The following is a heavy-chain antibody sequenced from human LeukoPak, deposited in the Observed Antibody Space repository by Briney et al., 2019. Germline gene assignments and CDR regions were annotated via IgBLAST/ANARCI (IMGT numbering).Heavy chain of an antibody. D-gene: IGHD3-3*01. CDR3: ARAVEWAFDI. CDR1: GGSISSGDYY. J-gene: IGHJ3*02. CDR2: IYYSGST. V-gene: IGHV4-30-4*01. Sequence: SETLSLTCSVSGGSISSGDYYWSWIRQPPGKGLEWIGYIYYSGSTYYNPSLKSRVTISVDTSKNQFSLKLSSVTAADTAVYYCARAVEWAFDIWGQGTMVTVSS.